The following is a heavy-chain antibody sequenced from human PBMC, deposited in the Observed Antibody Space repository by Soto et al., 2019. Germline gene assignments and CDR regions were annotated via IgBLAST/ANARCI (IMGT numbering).Heavy chain of an antibody. CDR3: ARDLRGYSRYDYLDY. V-gene: IGHV4-31*03. CDR2: IYYSGST. J-gene: IGHJ4*02. CDR1: GGSISSGGYY. D-gene: IGHD5-12*01. Sequence: SETLSLTCTVSGGSISSGGYYWSWIRQHPGKGLEWIGYIYYSGSTYYNPSLKSRVTISVDTSKNQFSLKLSSVTAADTAVYYCARDLRGYSRYDYLDYWGQGIPVTVSS.